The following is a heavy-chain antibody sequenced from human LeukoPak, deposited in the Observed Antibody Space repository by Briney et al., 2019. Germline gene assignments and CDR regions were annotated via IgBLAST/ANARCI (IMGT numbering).Heavy chain of an antibody. CDR3: ARVWRDTAMVSGFDP. CDR2: INHSGST. CDR1: GGSISTYY. V-gene: IGHV4-34*01. J-gene: IGHJ5*02. D-gene: IGHD5-18*01. Sequence: SETLSLTCTVSGGSISTYYWSWIRQPPGKGLEWIGEINHSGSTNYNPSLKSRVTISVDTSKNQFSLKLSSVTAADTAVYYCARVWRDTAMVSGFDPWGQGTLVTVSS.